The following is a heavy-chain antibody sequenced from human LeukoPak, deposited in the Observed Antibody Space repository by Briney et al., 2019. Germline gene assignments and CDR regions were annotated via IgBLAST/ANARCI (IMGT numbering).Heavy chain of an antibody. D-gene: IGHD2-15*01. CDR1: GYTFITYG. CDR3: GRGPFCSGATCYSQYFDY. Sequence: ASVKVSCKASGYTFITYGISWVRQAPGQGLEWKGWISAYNGDTKYEQKLQGRATMTTDTSTSTAYMELRSLRSDDTAVFYCGRGPFCSGATCYSQYFDYWGQGTLVTVSS. J-gene: IGHJ4*02. CDR2: ISAYNGDT. V-gene: IGHV1-18*01.